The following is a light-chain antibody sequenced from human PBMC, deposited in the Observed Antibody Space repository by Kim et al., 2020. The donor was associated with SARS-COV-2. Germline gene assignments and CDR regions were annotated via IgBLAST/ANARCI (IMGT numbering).Light chain of an antibody. J-gene: IGLJ3*02. V-gene: IGLV1-44*01. Sequence: QSVLTQPPSASGTPGQRVAISCSGGSSNIGGNTVNWYQQLPGTAPKVLIYSNDQRPSGVPDRFSGSKSGTSASLAISGLQSEDEAEYYCATWDDSLNGWVFGGGTKLAVL. CDR2: SND. CDR1: SSNIGGNT. CDR3: ATWDDSLNGWV.